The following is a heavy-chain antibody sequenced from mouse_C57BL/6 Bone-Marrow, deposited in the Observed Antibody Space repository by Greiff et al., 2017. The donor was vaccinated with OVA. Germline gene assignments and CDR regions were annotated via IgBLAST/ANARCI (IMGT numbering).Heavy chain of an antibody. J-gene: IGHJ4*01. CDR3: ARGNFGSSFYAMDY. V-gene: IGHV14-3*01. CDR1: GFNIKNTY. D-gene: IGHD1-1*01. Sequence: VQLQQSVAELVRPGASVKLSCTASGFNIKNTYMHWVKQRPEQGLEWIGRIDPANDNTKYAPKFQGKATMTADTSSNTAYLQLSRLSSEDTAVYCGARGNFGSSFYAMDYWGQGTSVTVSS. CDR2: IDPANDNT.